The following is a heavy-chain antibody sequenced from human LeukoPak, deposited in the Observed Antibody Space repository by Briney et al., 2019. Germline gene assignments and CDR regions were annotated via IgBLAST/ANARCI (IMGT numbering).Heavy chain of an antibody. D-gene: IGHD6-19*01. CDR1: GDSVSSNSAA. Sequence: SQTLSLTCAISGDSVSSNSAAWSWIRQSPSRGLEWLGRTYYRSKWYDDYAVSVKSRITINPDTSKNQFSLQLNSVTPEDAAVYYCARSSGWDFDYWGQGTLVTVSS. V-gene: IGHV6-1*01. CDR3: ARSSGWDFDY. J-gene: IGHJ4*02. CDR2: TYYRSKWYD.